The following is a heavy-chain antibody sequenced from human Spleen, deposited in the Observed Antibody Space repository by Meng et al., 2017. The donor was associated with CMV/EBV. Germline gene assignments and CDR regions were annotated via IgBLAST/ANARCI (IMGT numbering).Heavy chain of an antibody. Sequence: SGYTFTSYYMHWVRQAPGQGLEWMGIIIPSGGSTTYAQKFQGRVTMTRDTSTSTVYMELSSLRSEDTAVYYCARDGREVAGDNWFDPWGQGTLVTVS. D-gene: IGHD6-19*01. CDR3: ARDGREVAGDNWFDP. CDR2: IIPSGGST. CDR1: GYTFTSYY. J-gene: IGHJ5*02. V-gene: IGHV1-46*01.